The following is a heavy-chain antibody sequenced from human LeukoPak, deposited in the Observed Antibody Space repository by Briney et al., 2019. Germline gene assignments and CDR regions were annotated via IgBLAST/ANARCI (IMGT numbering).Heavy chain of an antibody. CDR3: ARRKYYYGSGGYFDY. CDR2: INHSGST. V-gene: IGHV4-34*01. Sequence: KASETLSLTCAVYGGSFSGYYWSWIRQPPGKGLEWIGEINHSGSTNYNPSLKSRVTISVDTSKNQFSLELSSVTAADTAVYYCARRKYYYGSGGYFDYWGQGTLVTVSS. D-gene: IGHD3-10*01. CDR1: GGSFSGYY. J-gene: IGHJ4*02.